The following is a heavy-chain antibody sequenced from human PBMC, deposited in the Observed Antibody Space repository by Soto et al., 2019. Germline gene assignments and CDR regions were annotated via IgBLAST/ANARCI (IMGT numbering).Heavy chain of an antibody. J-gene: IGHJ6*02. Sequence: QVQLVQSGAEVKKPGASVKVSCKASGYTFTSYAMHWVRQAPGQRLEWMGWINAGNGNTKYSQKFQGRVTITRDTCASTAYMELSSLRSEATAVYYCASSYSNYALIDYYYYGMDVWGQGTTVTVSS. CDR1: GYTFTSYA. D-gene: IGHD4-4*01. CDR2: INAGNGNT. V-gene: IGHV1-3*01. CDR3: ASSYSNYALIDYYYYGMDV.